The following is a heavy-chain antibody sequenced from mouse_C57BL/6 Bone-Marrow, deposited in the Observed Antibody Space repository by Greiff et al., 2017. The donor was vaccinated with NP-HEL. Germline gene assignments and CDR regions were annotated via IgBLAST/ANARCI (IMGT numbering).Heavy chain of an antibody. Sequence: VKLQESGAELVKPGASVKMSCKASGYTFTTYPIEWMKQNHGKSLEWIGNFHPYNDDTKYNEKFKGKATLTVEKSSSTVYLELSRLTSDDSAVYYCARRYYGSSYHWYFDVWGTGTTVTVSS. CDR1: GYTFTTYP. D-gene: IGHD1-1*01. CDR3: ARRYYGSSYHWYFDV. V-gene: IGHV1-47*01. J-gene: IGHJ1*03. CDR2: FHPYNDDT.